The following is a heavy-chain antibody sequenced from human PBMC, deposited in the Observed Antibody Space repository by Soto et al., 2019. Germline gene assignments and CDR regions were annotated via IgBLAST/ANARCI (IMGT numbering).Heavy chain of an antibody. CDR2: VYYSGST. Sequence: SETLSITCTVSGGSVSSSSYYWGWVRQPPGKGLEWIGSVYYSGSTYYNPSPESRVTISVDKSKNQFSLKLMSLSAADTAVYYCGRLEGLATISYYFDYWGQGALVNVSS. J-gene: IGHJ4*02. V-gene: IGHV4-39*01. CDR1: GGSVSSSSYY. D-gene: IGHD3-9*01. CDR3: GRLEGLATISYYFDY.